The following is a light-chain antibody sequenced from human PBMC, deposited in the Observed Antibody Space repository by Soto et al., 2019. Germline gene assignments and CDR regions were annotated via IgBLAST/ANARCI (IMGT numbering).Light chain of an antibody. V-gene: IGLV4-69*01. CDR2: LNSDGSH. CDR1: SGHSSYA. J-gene: IGLJ2*01. Sequence: QSVLTQSPSDSASLGASVKLTCTLSSGHSSYAIAWHQQQPEKGPRYLMKLNSDGSHSKGDGIPDRFSGSSSGAERYLTISSLQSEDEADYYCQTWGTGTLVFGGGTKRPS. CDR3: QTWGTGTLV.